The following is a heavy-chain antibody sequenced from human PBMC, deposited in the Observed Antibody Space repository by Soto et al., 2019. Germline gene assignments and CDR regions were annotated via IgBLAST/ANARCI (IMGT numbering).Heavy chain of an antibody. Sequence: PGESLKISCNGSGYIFTNYWIGWVRQMPGKDLEWMGIIYPGDSDTRYSPSFQGQVTISADKSISTAYLQWSSLKASDTAMYYCARYQSQWLDWFDPWGQGTLVTVSS. CDR1: GYIFTNYW. V-gene: IGHV5-51*01. CDR2: IYPGDSDT. D-gene: IGHD6-19*01. CDR3: ARYQSQWLDWFDP. J-gene: IGHJ5*02.